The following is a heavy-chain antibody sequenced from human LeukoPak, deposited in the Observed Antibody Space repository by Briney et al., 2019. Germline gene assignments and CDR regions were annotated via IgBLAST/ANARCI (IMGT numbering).Heavy chain of an antibody. Sequence: PGGSLRLSCAASGFTFSSYSMNWVRQAPGKGLEWVSSISSSSSYIYYADSVKGRFTISRDNAKNSLYLQMNSLRAEDTAVYYCARGRWILVVPAGIGWFDPWGQGTLVTVSS. D-gene: IGHD2-2*01. CDR3: ARGRWILVVPAGIGWFDP. J-gene: IGHJ5*02. CDR2: ISSSSSYI. CDR1: GFTFSSYS. V-gene: IGHV3-21*01.